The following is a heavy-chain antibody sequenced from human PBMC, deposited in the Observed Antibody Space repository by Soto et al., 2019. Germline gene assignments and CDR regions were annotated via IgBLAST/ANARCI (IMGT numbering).Heavy chain of an antibody. V-gene: IGHV4-34*01. D-gene: IGHD2-15*01. J-gene: IGHJ5*02. CDR1: GGSFSGYY. CDR2: INHSGST. Sequence: PSETLSLTCAVYGGSFSGYYWSWIRQPPGKGLEWVGEINHSGSTNYNPSLKSRVTISVDTSKNQFSLKLSSVTAADTAVYYCARAQVGSRVVVVAATLWFDPWGQGTLVTVSS. CDR3: ARAQVGSRVVVVAATLWFDP.